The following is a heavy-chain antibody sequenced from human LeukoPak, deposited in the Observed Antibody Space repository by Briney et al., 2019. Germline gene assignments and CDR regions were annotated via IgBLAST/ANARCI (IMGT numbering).Heavy chain of an antibody. J-gene: IGHJ5*02. CDR1: GGTFSSYA. CDR2: IIPIFGTA. CDR3: AGRYSSSPGRFDP. V-gene: IGHV1-69*13. D-gene: IGHD6-13*01. Sequence: SVKVSCKASGGTFSSYAISWVRQAPGQGLEWMGGIIPIFGTANYAQKFQGRVTITADESTSTAYMELSSLRSEGTAVYYCAGRYSSSPGRFDPWGQGTLVTVSS.